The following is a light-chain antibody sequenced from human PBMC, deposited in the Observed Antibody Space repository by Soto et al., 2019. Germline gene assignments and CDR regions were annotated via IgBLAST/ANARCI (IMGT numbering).Light chain of an antibody. CDR1: QSVSNY. CDR3: QQRSNWVT. Sequence: PGERATLSCRASQSVSNYLAWYQQKPGQAPRLLIYDASNRATGIPARFSGSGSGTDFTLTISSLEPEDFAVYYCQQRSNWVTFGQGTRLEI. J-gene: IGKJ5*01. CDR2: DAS. V-gene: IGKV3-11*01.